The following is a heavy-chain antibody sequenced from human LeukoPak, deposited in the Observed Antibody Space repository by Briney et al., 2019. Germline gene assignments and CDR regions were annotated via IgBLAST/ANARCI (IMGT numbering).Heavy chain of an antibody. CDR1: GGSISGYY. J-gene: IGHJ4*02. CDR3: ARVEGLLWFGESQVPRPTHFDY. CDR2: LYYMRGA. D-gene: IGHD3-10*01. V-gene: IGHV4-59*01. Sequence: SETLSLTCTVSGGSISGYYWSWSRQPPGKGVEWIGNLYYMRGAWYKSSLKSRVTTSVDTSKNQFSLKLSSVTAADTAVYYCARVEGLLWFGESQVPRPTHFDYWGQGTLVTVSS.